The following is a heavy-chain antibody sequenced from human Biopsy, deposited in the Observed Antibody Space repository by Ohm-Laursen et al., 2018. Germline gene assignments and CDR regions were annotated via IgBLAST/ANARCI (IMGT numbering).Heavy chain of an antibody. CDR1: GDSVTKYY. CDR2: IYYSVMT. CDR3: ARDSGILNYGNFKYYHYYGMDV. V-gene: IGHV4-59*02. J-gene: IGHJ6*02. D-gene: IGHD4-11*01. Sequence: GTLSLPCTVSGDSVTKYYWSWIRQPPGKGLEWIGHIYYSVMTNYNPSLQSRVSISVDTSRNQVSLTLNSVTAADTAVYYCARDSGILNYGNFKYYHYYGMDVWGQGTKVTVSS.